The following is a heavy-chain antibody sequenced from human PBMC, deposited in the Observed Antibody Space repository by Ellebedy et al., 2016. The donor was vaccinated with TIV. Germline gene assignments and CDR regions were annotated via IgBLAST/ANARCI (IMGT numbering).Heavy chain of an antibody. CDR3: ARGRNPSPMVDY. J-gene: IGHJ4*02. D-gene: IGHD4/OR15-4a*01. V-gene: IGHV4-38-2*02. Sequence: SETLSLXXTVSGYSISSGYYWGWIRQPPGKGLEWIGSIYHSGSTYYNPSLKSRVTISVDTSKNQFSLKLSSVTAADTAVYYCARGRNPSPMVDYWGQGTLVTVSS. CDR1: GYSISSGYY. CDR2: IYHSGST.